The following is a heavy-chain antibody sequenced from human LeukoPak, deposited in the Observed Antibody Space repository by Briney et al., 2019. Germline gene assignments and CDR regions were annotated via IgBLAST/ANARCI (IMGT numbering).Heavy chain of an antibody. V-gene: IGHV1-2*02. J-gene: IGHJ4*02. CDR1: GYTFTDYY. D-gene: IGHD3-3*01. CDR3: ARDRPGSDFWSGYQPYYFDY. Sequence: GASVKVSCKASGYTFTDYYMHWVRQAPGQGLEWMGWINPNSGGTNYAQKFQGRVTMTRDTYISTAYMELSRLRSDDTAVYYCARDRPGSDFWSGYQPYYFDYWGQGTLVTVSS. CDR2: INPNSGGT.